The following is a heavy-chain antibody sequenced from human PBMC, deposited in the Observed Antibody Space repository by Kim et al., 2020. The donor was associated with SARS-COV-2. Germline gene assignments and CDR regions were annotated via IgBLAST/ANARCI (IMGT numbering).Heavy chain of an antibody. CDR2: IKSKTDGGTT. CDR1: GFTFSNAW. CDR3: TTDDVAGTASSAEYFQH. Sequence: GGSLRLSCAASGFTFSNAWMSWVRQAPGKGLEWVGRIKSKTDGGTTDYAAPVKGRFTISRDDSKNTLYLQMNSLKTEDTAVYYCTTDDVAGTASSAEYFQHWGQGTLVTVSS. D-gene: IGHD6-19*01. J-gene: IGHJ1*01. V-gene: IGHV3-15*01.